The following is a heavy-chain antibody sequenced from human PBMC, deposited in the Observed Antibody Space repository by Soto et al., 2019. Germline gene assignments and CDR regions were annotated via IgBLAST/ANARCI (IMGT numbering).Heavy chain of an antibody. J-gene: IGHJ4*02. CDR3: AREEDIVVVPAAMFDY. Sequence: LSLTCAASGFTFSSYSMNWVRQAPGKGLEWVSYISSSSSTIYYADSVKGRFTISRDNAKNSLYLQMNSLRAEDTAVYYCAREEDIVVVPAAMFDYWGQGTLVTVSS. V-gene: IGHV3-48*01. CDR1: GFTFSSYS. CDR2: ISSSSSTI. D-gene: IGHD2-2*01.